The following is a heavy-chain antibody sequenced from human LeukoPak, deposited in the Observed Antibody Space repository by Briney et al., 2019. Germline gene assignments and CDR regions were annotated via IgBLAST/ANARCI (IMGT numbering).Heavy chain of an antibody. V-gene: IGHV3-23*01. CDR3: AREGRYSSTWYRGWYFDY. J-gene: IGHJ4*02. CDR2: LSGSGSTT. CDR1: GFAFSSYA. Sequence: PGGFLRLSCAASGFAFSSYAMSWVRQAPGKGLEWVSGLSGSGSTTYDADSVKGRFTTSRDNSKKTLYLQVNSLRAEDTAMYFCAREGRYSSTWYRGWYFDYWGQGTLVTVSS. D-gene: IGHD6-13*01.